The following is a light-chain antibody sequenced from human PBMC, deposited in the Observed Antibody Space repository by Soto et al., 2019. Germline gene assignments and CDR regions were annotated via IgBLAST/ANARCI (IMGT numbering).Light chain of an antibody. CDR3: QQYGTYPIT. CDR1: ESVSSTY. V-gene: IGKV3-20*01. CDR2: GTS. J-gene: IGKJ5*01. Sequence: EIVLTQSPGTLSLSPGERATLSCRASESVSSTYLAWYQQKFGQAPRLRIYGTSTRATGIPDRFSGSGSGTDFTLTISRLEPEDFAVYYCQQYGTYPITFGQGTRLESK.